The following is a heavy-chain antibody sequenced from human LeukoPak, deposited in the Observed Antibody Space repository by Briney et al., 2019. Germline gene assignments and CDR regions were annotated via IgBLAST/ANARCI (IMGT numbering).Heavy chain of an antibody. CDR3: ARVRGWYGIDY. Sequence: SETLSLTCAVYGGSFSGYYWSWIRQPPGKGLEWIGEINHSGSTNYNPSLKSRVTISVDTSKNQFSLKLSSVTAADTAVYYCARVRGWYGIDYWGQGTLVTVSS. V-gene: IGHV4-34*01. D-gene: IGHD6-19*01. CDR1: GGSFSGYY. CDR2: INHSGST. J-gene: IGHJ4*02.